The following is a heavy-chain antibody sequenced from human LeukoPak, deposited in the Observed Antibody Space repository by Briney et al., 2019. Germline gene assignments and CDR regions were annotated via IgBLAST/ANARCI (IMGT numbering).Heavy chain of an antibody. D-gene: IGHD2-2*01. V-gene: IGHV3-21*01. J-gene: IGHJ6*03. CDR3: ARREVVPAAVIYYYYYMDV. CDR2: ISSSSSYI. Sequence: GGSLRLSCTVSGFPVSINSMSWVRQAPGKGLEWVSSISSSSSYIYYADSVKGRFTISRDNAKNSLYLQMNSLRAEDTAVYYCARREVVPAAVIYYYYYMDVWGKGTTVTVSS. CDR1: GFPVSINS.